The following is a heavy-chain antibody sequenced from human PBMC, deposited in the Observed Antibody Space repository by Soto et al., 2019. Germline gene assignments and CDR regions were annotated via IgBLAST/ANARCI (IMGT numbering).Heavy chain of an antibody. CDR1: GGSISTSSYY. J-gene: IGHJ4*02. Sequence: PSETLSLTCTVSGGSISTSSYYWGWIRQPPGKGLEWIGRTYHNGNTYYNPSLKSRVTVSVDKSKNHFSLNLISVTAADTAIYYCARRGGSYHDFKINYFDSWGQGALVTVSS. CDR3: ARRGGSYHDFKINYFDS. D-gene: IGHD1-26*01. V-gene: IGHV4-39*07. CDR2: TYHNGNT.